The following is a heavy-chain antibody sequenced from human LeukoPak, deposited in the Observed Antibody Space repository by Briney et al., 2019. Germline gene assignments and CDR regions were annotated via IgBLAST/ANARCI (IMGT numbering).Heavy chain of an antibody. V-gene: IGHV3-30*18. CDR2: ISNDGTKK. J-gene: IGHJ4*02. CDR3: AKEKYRGYSYGSGDY. Sequence: GGSLRLSCAASGFTSSSYAMHWVRQAPGKGLEWVAVISNDGTKKYYADSVKGRFTVSKDNSKNTLYLQMSSLRPEDTAVYYCAKEKYRGYSYGSGDYWGQGTLVTVSS. CDR1: GFTSSSYA. D-gene: IGHD5-18*01.